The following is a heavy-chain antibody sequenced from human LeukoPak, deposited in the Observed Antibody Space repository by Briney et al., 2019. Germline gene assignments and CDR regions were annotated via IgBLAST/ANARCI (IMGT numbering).Heavy chain of an antibody. D-gene: IGHD3-22*01. V-gene: IGHV4-59*02. Sequence: KPSETLSLTCTVSGGSVSSFYWSWIRQPPGKGLEWIGYISYSGSTDYNPSLKSRVTISTDTSKNQLSLKLSSVTAADTAVYYCARMYSSGYSDFHYWGQGTLVTVSS. J-gene: IGHJ4*02. CDR1: GGSVSSFY. CDR3: ARMYSSGYSDFHY. CDR2: ISYSGST.